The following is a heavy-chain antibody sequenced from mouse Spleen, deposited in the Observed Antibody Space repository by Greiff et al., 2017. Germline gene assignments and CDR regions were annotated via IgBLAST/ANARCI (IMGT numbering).Heavy chain of an antibody. V-gene: IGHV1-54*01. CDR3: ASNWEGMDY. CDR1: GYAFTNYL. J-gene: IGHJ4*01. Sequence: VQLQQSGAELVRPGTSVKVSCKASGYAFTNYLIEWVKQRPGQGLEWIGVINPGSGGTNYNEKFKGKATLTADTSSSTAYMQLSSLTSEDSAVYYCASNWEGMDYWGQGTSVTVSS. CDR2: INPGSGGT. D-gene: IGHD4-1*01.